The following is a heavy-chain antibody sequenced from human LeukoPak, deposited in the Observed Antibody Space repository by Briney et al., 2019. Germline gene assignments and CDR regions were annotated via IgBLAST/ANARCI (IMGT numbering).Heavy chain of an antibody. J-gene: IGHJ4*02. CDR3: ATYDSSGYYYLDY. CDR2: ISAYNGNT. D-gene: IGHD3-22*01. V-gene: IGHV1-18*01. CDR1: GYTFTSYG. Sequence: ASVKVSCKASGYTFTSYGISWVRQAPGQGLEWMGWISAYNGNTNYAQKFQGRVTITADKSTSTAYMELSSLRSEDTAVYYCATYDSSGYYYLDYWGQGTLVTVSS.